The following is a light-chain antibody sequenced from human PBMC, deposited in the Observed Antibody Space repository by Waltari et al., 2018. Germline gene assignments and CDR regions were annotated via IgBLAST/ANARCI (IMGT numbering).Light chain of an antibody. CDR2: DVS. Sequence: QSALTQPASVSGSPGQSITISCTGTSSDIGGYNFVSWYQQHPGKSPRLMIFDVSLRPAGVSDRFSGSNCDNPASLPISGLQAEDEADYFCSSYTANSTALFFGGGTKLTVL. V-gene: IGLV2-14*03. CDR1: SSDIGGYNF. J-gene: IGLJ2*01. CDR3: SSYTANSTALF.